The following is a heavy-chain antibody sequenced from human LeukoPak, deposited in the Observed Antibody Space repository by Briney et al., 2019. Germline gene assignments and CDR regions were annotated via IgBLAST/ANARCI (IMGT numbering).Heavy chain of an antibody. CDR3: AREPVDMITFGGNYYYYGMDV. CDR1: GGTFSSYA. CDR2: IIPIFGTA. J-gene: IGHJ6*02. V-gene: IGHV1-69*06. Sequence: ASVKVSCKASGGTFSSYAISWVRQAPGQGLEWMGGIIPIFGTANCAQKFQGRVTITADKSTSTAYTELSSLRSEDTAVYYCAREPVDMITFGGNYYYYGMDVWGQGTTVTVSS. D-gene: IGHD3-16*01.